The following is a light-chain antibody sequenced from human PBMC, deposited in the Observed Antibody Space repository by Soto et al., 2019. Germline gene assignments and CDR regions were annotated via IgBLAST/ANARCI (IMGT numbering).Light chain of an antibody. V-gene: IGKV2-28*01. Sequence: DIVMTQSPLSLPVTPGEPASISCRSSQSLLHSNGYNYLDWYLQKPGQSPQLLIYLGSNRASGVPDRFSGSGSGTEFTLKISRVEAEDVAVYYCQQYGSSLTFGQGTKVDIK. J-gene: IGKJ1*01. CDR2: LGS. CDR1: QSLLHSNGYNY. CDR3: QQYGSSLT.